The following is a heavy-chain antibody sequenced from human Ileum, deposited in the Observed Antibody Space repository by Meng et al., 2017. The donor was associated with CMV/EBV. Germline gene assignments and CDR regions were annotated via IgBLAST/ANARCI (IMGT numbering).Heavy chain of an antibody. CDR3: AIGPGGRFDY. CDR1: GDSVSSNNTA. Sequence: SQTLSLTCAISGDSVSSNNTAWNCIRQSPTRGLEWLVRTYYMSKWYNAYAVSVKSRLTINPDTSKNQLSLQLNSVTPEDTDVYYCAIGPGGRFDYWGQGTLVTVSS. D-gene: IGHD3-10*01. V-gene: IGHV6-1*01. CDR2: TYYMSKWYN. J-gene: IGHJ4*02.